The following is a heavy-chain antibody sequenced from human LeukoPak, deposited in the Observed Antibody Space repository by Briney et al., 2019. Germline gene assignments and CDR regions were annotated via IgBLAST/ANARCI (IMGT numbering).Heavy chain of an antibody. Sequence: PSETLSLTCAVYGGSFSGNFWSWIRQPPGKGLEWIGEINHSGSTNYNPSLKSRVTISVDTSKNQFSLKLSSVTAADTAVYYCARDPRYSSGCYRDAFDIWGQGTMVTVSS. CDR3: ARDPRYSSGCYRDAFDI. CDR2: INHSGST. D-gene: IGHD6-19*01. J-gene: IGHJ3*02. CDR1: GGSFSGNF. V-gene: IGHV4-34*01.